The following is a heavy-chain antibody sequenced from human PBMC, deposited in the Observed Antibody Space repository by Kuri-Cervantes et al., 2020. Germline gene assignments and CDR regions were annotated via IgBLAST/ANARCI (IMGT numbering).Heavy chain of an antibody. D-gene: IGHD1-26*01. CDR1: GFTFSSYW. Sequence: GESLKISCAASGFTFSSYWMTWVRQAPGKGLEWVANIKEDGSEKYYLDSVKGRFTISRDNSKNTLYLQMNSLRAEDTAVYYCARDPLWVGAIHASGPLDYWGQGTLVTVSS. V-gene: IGHV3-7*01. CDR3: ARDPLWVGAIHASGPLDY. CDR2: IKEDGSEK. J-gene: IGHJ4*02.